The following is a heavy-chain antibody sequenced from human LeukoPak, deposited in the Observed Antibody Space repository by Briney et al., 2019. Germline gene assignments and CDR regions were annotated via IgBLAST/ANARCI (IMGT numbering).Heavy chain of an antibody. V-gene: IGHV1-69*01. Sequence: GSSVKVSCKASVGTFSSYAISWVRQAPGQGLEWMGGIIPIFGTANYAQKFQGRVTITADESTSTAYMELSSLRSEDTAVYYCARTSSPPSYYYGSGSPGARFDPWGQGTLVTVSS. D-gene: IGHD3-10*01. CDR3: ARTSSPPSYYYGSGSPGARFDP. CDR1: VGTFSSYA. J-gene: IGHJ5*02. CDR2: IIPIFGTA.